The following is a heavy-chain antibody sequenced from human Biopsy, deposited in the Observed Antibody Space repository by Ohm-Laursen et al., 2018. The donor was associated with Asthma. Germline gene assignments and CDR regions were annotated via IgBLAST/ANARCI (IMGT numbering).Heavy chain of an antibody. CDR1: GGTFNTYV. CDR3: ARKAGSCISRTCYSLDF. Sequence: GASVKVSCKSLGGTFNTYVIGWVRQAPGLGLEWMGGINSVFGTTTYPQKFQDRVTITADDSTSTVYMELSSLRSEDTAVYYCARKAGSCISRTCYSLDFWGQGTLVTVSS. J-gene: IGHJ4*02. V-gene: IGHV1-69*13. D-gene: IGHD2-2*01. CDR2: INSVFGTT.